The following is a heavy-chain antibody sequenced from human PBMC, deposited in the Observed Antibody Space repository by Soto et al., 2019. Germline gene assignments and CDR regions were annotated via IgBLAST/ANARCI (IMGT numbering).Heavy chain of an antibody. CDR1: GFTFSSYA. J-gene: IGHJ6*02. Sequence: GSLRLSCAASGFTFSSYAMHWVRQAPGKGLEWVAVISYDGSNKYYADSVKGRFTISRDNSKNTLYLQMNSLRAEDTAVYYCAREQHYYYGMDVWGQGTTVTVSS. V-gene: IGHV3-30-3*01. CDR3: AREQHYYYGMDV. CDR2: ISYDGSNK. D-gene: IGHD5-18*01.